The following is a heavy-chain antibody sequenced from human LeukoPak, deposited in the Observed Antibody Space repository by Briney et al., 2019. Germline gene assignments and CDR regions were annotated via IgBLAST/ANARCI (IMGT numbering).Heavy chain of an antibody. CDR2: INPSGGST. Sequence: ASVKVSCKASGYTFTSYYMHWVQQAPGQGLEWMGIINPSGGSTSYAQKFQGRITMTRDTSTSTVYMELSSLRSEDTAVYYCARARVVPAAIRTDAFDIWGQGTMVTVSS. V-gene: IGHV1-46*01. CDR3: ARARVVPAAIRTDAFDI. D-gene: IGHD2-2*02. J-gene: IGHJ3*02. CDR1: GYTFTSYY.